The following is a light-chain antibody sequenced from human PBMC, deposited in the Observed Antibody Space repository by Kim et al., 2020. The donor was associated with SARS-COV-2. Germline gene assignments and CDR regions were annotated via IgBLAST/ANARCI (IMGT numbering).Light chain of an antibody. CDR2: GAS. CDR1: QSVSSN. J-gene: IGKJ4*01. V-gene: IGKV3-15*01. Sequence: EIVMTQPPATLSVSPGERATLSCRASQSVSSNLAWYQQKPGQAPRLLIYGASIRATGIPGRFSGSGSGTEFTLTISSLQSEDFAVYYCQQYSHWPLTFGGGTKVDIK. CDR3: QQYSHWPLT.